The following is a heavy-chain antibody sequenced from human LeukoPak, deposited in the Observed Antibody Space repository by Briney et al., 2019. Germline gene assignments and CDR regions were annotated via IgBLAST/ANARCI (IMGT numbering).Heavy chain of an antibody. CDR3: AKERQTTTAFDS. J-gene: IGHJ4*02. CDR2: ISDSGGRT. V-gene: IGHV3-23*01. CDR1: AFTFNTYP. Sequence: GGSLRLSCAASAFTFNTYPMAWVRQAPGKGLEWVSLISDSGGRTYYADSVKGRFTISRDNSKNTLYLQMSSLRVEDTAIYYCAKERQTTTAFDSWGQGTLVTVSP. D-gene: IGHD4-17*01.